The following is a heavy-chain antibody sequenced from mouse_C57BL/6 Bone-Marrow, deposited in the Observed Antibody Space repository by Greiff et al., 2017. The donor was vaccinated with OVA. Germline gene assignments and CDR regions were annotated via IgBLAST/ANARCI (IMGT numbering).Heavy chain of an antibody. J-gene: IGHJ4*01. V-gene: IGHV5-6*01. D-gene: IGHD2-4*01. CDR3: ARDDYLYYAMDY. Sequence: EVQRVESGGDLVKPGGSLKLSCAASGFTFSSYGMSWVRQTPDTRLEWVATISSGGSYTYYPDSVKGRFTISRDNAKNTLYLQMSSLKSEDTAMYYCARDDYLYYAMDYWGQGTSVTVSS. CDR1: GFTFSSYG. CDR2: ISSGGSYT.